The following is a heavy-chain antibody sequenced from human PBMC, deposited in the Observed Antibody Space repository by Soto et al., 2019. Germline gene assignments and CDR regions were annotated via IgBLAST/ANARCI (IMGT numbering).Heavy chain of an antibody. CDR1: GFVFSTYW. J-gene: IGHJ4*02. D-gene: IGHD1-1*01. CDR2: INTDGTIT. CDR3: AKDLTWNQADY. Sequence: GGSLRLCCEACGFVFSTYWMHWVRQTPGTGLVWVSHINTDGTITNYADSVKGRFTISRDNAKNTLYLQMNSLRADDTAVYYCAKDLTWNQADYWGQGALVTVSS. V-gene: IGHV3-74*01.